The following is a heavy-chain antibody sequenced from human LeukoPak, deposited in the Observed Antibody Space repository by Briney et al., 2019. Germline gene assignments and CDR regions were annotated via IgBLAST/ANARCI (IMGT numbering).Heavy chain of an antibody. CDR1: GFTFSSYA. D-gene: IGHD6-19*01. CDR2: ISGSGGST. CDR3: AKVSSGWYQYYFDY. V-gene: IGHV3-23*01. J-gene: IGHJ4*02. Sequence: GGSLRLSCAASGFTFSSYAMSWVRQAPGKGLEWVSAISGSGGSTYYADSVKGRFTIPRDNSKNTLYLQMNSLRAEDTAVYYCAKVSSGWYQYYFDYWGQGTLVTVSS.